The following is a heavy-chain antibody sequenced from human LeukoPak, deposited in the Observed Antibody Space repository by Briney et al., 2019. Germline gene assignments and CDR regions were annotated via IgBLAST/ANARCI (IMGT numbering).Heavy chain of an antibody. CDR1: GGSISSYY. V-gene: IGHV4-59*01. CDR2: IYYSGST. D-gene: IGHD4-11*01. Sequence: PSETLSLTCTVSGGSISSYYWSWIRQPPGKGLEWIGYIYYSGSTNYNPSLKSRVTISVDTSKNQFSLKLSSVTAADTAVYYCARGTVSEFHYWGQGTLVTVSS. CDR3: ARGTVSEFHY. J-gene: IGHJ4*02.